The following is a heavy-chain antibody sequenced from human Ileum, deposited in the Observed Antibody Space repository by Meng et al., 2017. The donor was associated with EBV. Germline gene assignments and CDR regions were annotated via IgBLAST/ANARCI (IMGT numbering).Heavy chain of an antibody. CDR2: MSYSGST. CDR1: GGSVSSAHSF. V-gene: IGHV4-61*01. Sequence: HADLAQSGPGRVKPSEPLFRTCTFSGGSVSSAHSFWTWIRQPPGKGLEWIGYMSYSGSTNYSPPLESRVTISVDTSKNQFSLKLSSVTAADTAAYYCAGDPHSGSPHWGQGTLVTVSS. D-gene: IGHD1-26*01. CDR3: AGDPHSGSPH. J-gene: IGHJ4*02.